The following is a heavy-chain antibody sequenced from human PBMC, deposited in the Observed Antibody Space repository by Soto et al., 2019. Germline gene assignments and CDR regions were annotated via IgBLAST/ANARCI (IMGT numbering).Heavy chain of an antibody. CDR1: GFTFSSYA. CDR3: ARGGYCSSTSCYGYYYYYGMDV. V-gene: IGHV3-30-3*01. J-gene: IGHJ6*02. D-gene: IGHD2-2*01. CDR2: ISYDGSNK. Sequence: QVQLVESGEGVVQPGRSLRLSCAASGFTFSSYAMHWVRQAPGKGLEWVAVISYDGSNKYYADSVKGRFTISRDNSKNTLYLQMNSLRAEDTAVYYCARGGYCSSTSCYGYYYYYGMDVWGQGTTVTVSS.